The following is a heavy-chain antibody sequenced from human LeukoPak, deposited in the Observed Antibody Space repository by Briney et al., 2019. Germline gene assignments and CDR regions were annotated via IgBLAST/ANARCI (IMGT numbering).Heavy chain of an antibody. CDR3: AKMVHTEQWLVPFDY. J-gene: IGHJ4*02. V-gene: IGHV3-23*01. CDR1: GFTFSSYW. Sequence: PGGSLRLSCAASGFTFSSYWMSWVRQAPGKGLEWVSTISGSGGSTYYADSVKGRFTISRDNSKNTLYLQMNSLRAEDTAVYYCAKMVHTEQWLVPFDYWGQGTLVTVSS. CDR2: ISGSGGST. D-gene: IGHD6-19*01.